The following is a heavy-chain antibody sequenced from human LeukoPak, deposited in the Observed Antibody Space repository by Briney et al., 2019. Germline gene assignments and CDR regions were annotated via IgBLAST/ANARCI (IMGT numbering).Heavy chain of an antibody. J-gene: IGHJ4*02. D-gene: IGHD2-15*01. V-gene: IGHV3-48*04. Sequence: QPGGSLRLSCAASGFTFSSYSMNWVRQAPGKGLEWVSYINDDSSDIHYAGSVRGRFTISRDDARKTLYLQLSSLRVEDTAVYYCARDTLQPGLIDSWGQETLVTVSS. CDR2: INDDSSDI. CDR1: GFTFSSYS. CDR3: ARDTLQPGLIDS.